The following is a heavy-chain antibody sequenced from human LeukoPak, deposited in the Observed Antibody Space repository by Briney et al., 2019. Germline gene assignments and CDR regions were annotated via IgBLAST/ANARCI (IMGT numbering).Heavy chain of an antibody. CDR2: IYYSGST. V-gene: IGHV4-59*01. D-gene: IGHD2-21*02. CDR3: ASGYCGGACQLGGVDM. CDR1: GGSISSYY. Sequence: PSETLSLTCTVSGGSISSYYWSWIRQPPGKGLEWIGYIYYSGSTNKNPSLKSRVTISVDMSKNQFSLKLSSVTAADTAVYYCASGYCGGACQLGGVDMWGQGTMVTVSS. J-gene: IGHJ3*02.